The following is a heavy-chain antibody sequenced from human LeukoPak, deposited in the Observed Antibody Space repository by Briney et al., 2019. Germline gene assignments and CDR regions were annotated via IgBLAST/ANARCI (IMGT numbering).Heavy chain of an antibody. CDR3: ARGARGTWAWGD. D-gene: IGHD3-10*01. V-gene: IGHV1-2*06. CDR2: INPNSGGT. Sequence: ASVKVSCKASGYTFTGYYMHWVRQAPGQGLEWMGRINPNSGGTNYAQKFQGRVTMTRDTSVSTAYVELSRLRSDDTAMYYCARGARGTWAWGDWGQGTLVTVSS. J-gene: IGHJ4*02. CDR1: GYTFTGYY.